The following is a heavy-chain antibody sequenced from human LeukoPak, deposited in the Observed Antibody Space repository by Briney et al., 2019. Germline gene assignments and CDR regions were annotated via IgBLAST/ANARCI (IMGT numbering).Heavy chain of an antibody. CDR3: AKAGIFYYYYYYMDV. D-gene: IGHD3-9*01. Sequence: GGSLRLSCAASGFTFSTSWMSWVRQAPGKGLEWVANIKQDESEKYYVDSVKGRFTISRDNSKNTLYLQMNSLRAEDTAVYYCAKAGIFYYYYYYMDVWGKGTTVTISS. CDR2: IKQDESEK. CDR1: GFTFSTSW. J-gene: IGHJ6*03. V-gene: IGHV3-7*03.